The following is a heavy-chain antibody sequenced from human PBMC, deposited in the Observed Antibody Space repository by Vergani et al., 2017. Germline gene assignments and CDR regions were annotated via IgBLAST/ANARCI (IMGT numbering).Heavy chain of an antibody. J-gene: IGHJ5*02. D-gene: IGHD2-2*01. V-gene: IGHV1-2*02. Sequence: QVQLVQSGSEVKKPGASVKISCRASGYSFIDYYIHWIRQAPGQGLEWMGWINPKSGVTNYAQKFQGRVTMTRDTSTSTVYMELSSLRSEDTAVYYCARDSRYCSSTSCYVGRDWFDPWGQGTLVTVSS. CDR2: INPKSGVT. CDR1: GYSFIDYY. CDR3: ARDSRYCSSTSCYVGRDWFDP.